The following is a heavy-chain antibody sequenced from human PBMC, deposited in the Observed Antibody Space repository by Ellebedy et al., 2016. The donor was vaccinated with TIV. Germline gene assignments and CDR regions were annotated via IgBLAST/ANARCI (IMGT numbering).Heavy chain of an antibody. D-gene: IGHD5-18*01. J-gene: IGHJ6*02. CDR2: INPSGGST. V-gene: IGHV1-46*01. CDR1: GYTFTSYY. CDR3: ARDSELWFQGYGMDV. Sequence: AASVKVSCKASGYTFTSYYMHWVRQAPGQGLEWMGIINPSGGSTSYAQKFQGRVTMTRDTSTSTVYMELSSLRSEDTAVYYCARDSELWFQGYGMDVWGQGTTVTVSS.